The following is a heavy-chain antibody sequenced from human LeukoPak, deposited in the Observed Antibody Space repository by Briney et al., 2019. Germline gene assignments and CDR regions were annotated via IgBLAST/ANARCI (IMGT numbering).Heavy chain of an antibody. V-gene: IGHV3-23*01. Sequence: PGGSLRLSCGASGFTFSSSAMCWVRQAPGKGLEWVSGFSRTGCDTYYADSVKGRFTISRDTSKNTLFLQMNSLRAEDTAVYYCAKEVRPNDYWGQGTLVTVSS. CDR3: AKEVRPNDY. CDR1: GFTFSSSA. CDR2: FSRTGCDT. J-gene: IGHJ4*02. D-gene: IGHD6-6*01.